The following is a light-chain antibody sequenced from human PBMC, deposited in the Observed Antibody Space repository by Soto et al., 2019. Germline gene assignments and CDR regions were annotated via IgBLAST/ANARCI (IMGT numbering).Light chain of an antibody. CDR3: QQRTNWPRSFT. Sequence: EIVLTQSPATLSLSPGERATLSCRASQSVSSYLAWYQQKPGQAPRLLIYDTSKRGTGIPARFSGSGPGTDFPLTISVLEPEDFAVYYCQQRTNWPRSFTFGPGTKVDIK. V-gene: IGKV3-11*01. CDR2: DTS. CDR1: QSVSSY. J-gene: IGKJ3*01.